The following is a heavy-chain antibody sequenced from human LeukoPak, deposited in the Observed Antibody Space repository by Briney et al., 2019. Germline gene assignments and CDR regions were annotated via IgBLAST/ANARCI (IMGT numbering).Heavy chain of an antibody. J-gene: IGHJ6*03. D-gene: IGHD2-2*01. Sequence: SSVKVSCKASVGTFSRYAISGVRQAPARGLEGMGGIFPICGTANYAKKFQGRVTITADESTSTAYMELSSLRSEDTAVYYCARGGAPAATYYYYYMDVWGKGTTVTVSS. CDR3: ARGGAPAATYYYYYMDV. V-gene: IGHV1-69*13. CDR1: VGTFSRYA. CDR2: IFPICGTA.